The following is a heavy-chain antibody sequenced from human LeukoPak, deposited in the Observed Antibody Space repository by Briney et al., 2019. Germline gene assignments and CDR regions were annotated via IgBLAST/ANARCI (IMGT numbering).Heavy chain of an antibody. D-gene: IGHD2-15*01. CDR3: ARDNRSKGYCSGGSCYSEYYFDY. CDR1: GFTFSSYW. V-gene: IGHV3-7*01. J-gene: IGHJ4*02. CDR2: IKQDGSEK. Sequence: PGGSLRLSCAASGFTFSSYWMSWVRQAPGKGLEWVANIKQDGSEKYYVDSVKGRFTISRDNAKNSLYLQMNSLRAEDTAVYYCARDNRSKGYCSGGSCYSEYYFDYWGQGTLVTVSS.